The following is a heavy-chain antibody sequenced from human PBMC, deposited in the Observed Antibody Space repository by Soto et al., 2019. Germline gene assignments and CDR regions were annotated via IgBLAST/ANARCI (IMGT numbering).Heavy chain of an antibody. CDR2: ISYDGSNQ. J-gene: IGHJ4*02. Sequence: GGALRLSCAASGFTFNIYVMHWVRQSPDKGLEWVALISYDGSNQYYADSVKGRFTISRDNSKNTLFLQMNSLRADDTAVYYCAKDQASGQGSFDSWGQGTLVTVSS. CDR1: GFTFNIYV. CDR3: AKDQASGQGSFDS. V-gene: IGHV3-30*18.